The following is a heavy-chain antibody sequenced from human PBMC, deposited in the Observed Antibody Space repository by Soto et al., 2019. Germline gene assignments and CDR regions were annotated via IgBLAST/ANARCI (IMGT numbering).Heavy chain of an antibody. Sequence: PGESMKISWTGSGYSLAGYWMTWVCQKPGKGLEWMGRIDPSDSQTYYSPSFRGHVPISVTKSITAVFLQWSSLRAADTAMYYCARQIYDSDTGPNFHYHFDSWGQGSPVTVSP. CDR2: IDPSDSQT. J-gene: IGHJ4*02. CDR3: ARQIYDSDTGPNFHYHFDS. D-gene: IGHD3-22*01. V-gene: IGHV5-10-1*01. CDR1: GYSLAGYW.